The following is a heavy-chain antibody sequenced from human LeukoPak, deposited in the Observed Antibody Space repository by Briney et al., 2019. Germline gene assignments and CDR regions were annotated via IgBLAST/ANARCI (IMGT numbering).Heavy chain of an antibody. CDR2: ISYDGSNK. V-gene: IGHV3-30*18. J-gene: IGHJ4*02. CDR1: GFTFSSYG. D-gene: IGHD2-2*01. CDR3: AKDPREYQRGIKYYFDN. Sequence: GGSLRLSCAASGFTFSSYGMHWVRQAPGKGLEWVAVISYDGSNKNYTDSVKGRFTISRDNSKNTLYLQMNSLRAEDTAVYYCAKDPREYQRGIKYYFDNCSQGTLVTVSS.